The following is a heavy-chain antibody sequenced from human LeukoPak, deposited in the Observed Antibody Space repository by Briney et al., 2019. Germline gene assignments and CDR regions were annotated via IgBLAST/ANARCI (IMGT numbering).Heavy chain of an antibody. V-gene: IGHV3-23*01. CDR2: ISGSGGST. J-gene: IGHJ4*02. Sequence: GGTLRLSCAASGFTFSSYGMSWVRQAPGKGLEWVSAISGSGGSTYYADSVKGRFTISRDNTKNTLHLQMNSLRAEDTAVYYCAGGGYTYGLYWGQGDLVTVSS. D-gene: IGHD5-18*01. CDR1: GFTFSSYG. CDR3: AGGGYTYGLY.